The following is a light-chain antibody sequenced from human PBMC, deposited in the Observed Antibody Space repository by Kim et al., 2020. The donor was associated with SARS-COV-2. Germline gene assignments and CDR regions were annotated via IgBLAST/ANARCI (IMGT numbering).Light chain of an antibody. J-gene: IGLJ2*01. CDR1: ALAKQF. V-gene: IGLV3-25*03. CDR2: KDT. CDR3: QSADTTGTSVL. Sequence: SYELTQPPSVSLSPGQTARITCSGDALAKQFAYWYQLRPDQAPVLAIYKDTERPSGIPERFSGSTSGTTVTLTISGVQAEDEADYYCQSADTTGTSVLFGGGTKVTVL.